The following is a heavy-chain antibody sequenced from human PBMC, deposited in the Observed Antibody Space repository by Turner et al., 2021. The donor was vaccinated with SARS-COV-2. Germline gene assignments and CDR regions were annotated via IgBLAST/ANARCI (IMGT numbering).Heavy chain of an antibody. CDR1: VYTFTTYY. Sequence: QVQLVQSGAEVNTPGASVTGSCTASVYTFTTYYINRVRQAAGQGLEWMGWMNPNIGHTAYEQKFQGRVTITRKTSISTVYMELSSLRSDDTAVYYCAGRDSNGYVGAFDMWGQGTMVTVSS. J-gene: IGHJ3*02. CDR3: AGRDSNGYVGAFDM. CDR2: MNPNIGHT. D-gene: IGHD4-4*01. V-gene: IGHV1-8*03.